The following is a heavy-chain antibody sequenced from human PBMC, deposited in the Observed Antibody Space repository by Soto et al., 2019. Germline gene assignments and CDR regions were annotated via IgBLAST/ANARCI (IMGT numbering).Heavy chain of an antibody. D-gene: IGHD2-2*01. CDR3: AKTRGLYCSSTSCHQFDY. J-gene: IGHJ4*02. CDR1: GFTFSSYA. CDR2: ITGGGGNT. V-gene: IGHV3-23*01. Sequence: GSLRLSCAASGFTFSSYAMHWVRQAPGKGLEWVSVITGGGGNTYYADSVKGRFTISRDNSKNTLYLQMNSLRAEDTAVYYCAKTRGLYCSSTSCHQFDYWGQGTLVTVSS.